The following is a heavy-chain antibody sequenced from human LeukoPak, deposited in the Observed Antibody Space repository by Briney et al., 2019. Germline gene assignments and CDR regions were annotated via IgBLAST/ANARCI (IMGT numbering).Heavy chain of an antibody. CDR3: ARVPARRVVTTPSYFDS. D-gene: IGHD2-21*02. V-gene: IGHV3-74*01. CDR2: INSDGINT. J-gene: IGHJ4*02. CDR1: GFTFSNYW. Sequence: GGSLRLSCAASGFTFSNYWMHWVRQAPGKGLVWVSRINSDGINTSYADSVKGRFTISRDNAKNTLNLQMNSLRAEDTAVYYCARVPARRVVTTPSYFDSWGQGTLVTVSS.